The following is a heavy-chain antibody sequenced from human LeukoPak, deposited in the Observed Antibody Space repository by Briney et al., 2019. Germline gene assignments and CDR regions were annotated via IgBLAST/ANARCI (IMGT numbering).Heavy chain of an antibody. J-gene: IGHJ6*02. Sequence: PGGSLRLSCAASGFTVSSNYMSWVRQAPGKGLERVSVIYSGGSTYYADSVKGRFTISRDNSKNTLYLQMNSLRAEDTAVYYCARDRGYSYGPDVYYYYYGMDVWGQGTTVTVSS. CDR3: ARDRGYSYGPDVYYYYYGMDV. CDR2: IYSGGST. D-gene: IGHD5-18*01. V-gene: IGHV3-66*01. CDR1: GFTVSSNY.